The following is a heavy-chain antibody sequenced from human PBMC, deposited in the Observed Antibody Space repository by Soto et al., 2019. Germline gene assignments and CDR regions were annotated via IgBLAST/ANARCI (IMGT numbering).Heavy chain of an antibody. CDR3: AHRRPYSSSWNWGNFDY. Sequence: QITLKESGHTLVKPTQTLTLTCTFSGFSLSTSGVGVGWIRQPPEKALEWLALIYCDDDKRNNPSLNSRLTITKDTSKIQVDLTMTYMDHVDTATYYCAHRRPYSSSWNWGNFDYWGPGTQVTVSS. CDR2: IYCDDDK. V-gene: IGHV2-5*02. D-gene: IGHD6-13*01. J-gene: IGHJ4*02. CDR1: GFSLSTSGVG.